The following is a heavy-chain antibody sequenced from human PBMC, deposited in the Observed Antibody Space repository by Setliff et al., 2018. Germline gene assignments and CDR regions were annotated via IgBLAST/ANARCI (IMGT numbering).Heavy chain of an antibody. CDR3: ARGLNTESWTPLY. J-gene: IGHJ4*02. D-gene: IGHD2-15*01. CDR2: IDTSGST. V-gene: IGHV4-4*09. Sequence: SETLSLTCNVSGGSISNYYWSWIRQSPGKGLEWIGYIDTSGSTSHNPSLKGRVIILKDTSYSQISLILNSVTAADTAIYYCARGLNTESWTPLYWSPGTRVTVS. CDR1: GGSISNYY.